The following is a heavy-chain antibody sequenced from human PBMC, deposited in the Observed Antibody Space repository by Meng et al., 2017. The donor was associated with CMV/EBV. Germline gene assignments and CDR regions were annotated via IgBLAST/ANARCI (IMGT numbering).Heavy chain of an antibody. Sequence: SETLSLTCAVYGGSFSGYYWSWIRQPPGKGLEWIGEINHSGSTNYNPSLKSRVTISVDTSKNQFSLKLNSVTAADTAVYYCARGLYYFDYWGQGTLVTVSS. CDR1: GGSFSGYY. J-gene: IGHJ4*02. V-gene: IGHV4-34*01. CDR3: ARGLYYFDY. CDR2: INHSGST.